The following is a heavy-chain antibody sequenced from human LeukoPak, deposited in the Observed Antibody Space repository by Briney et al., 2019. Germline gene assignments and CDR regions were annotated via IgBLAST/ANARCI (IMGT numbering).Heavy chain of an antibody. CDR1: GFTFSNYW. CDR3: ARELPFDY. Sequence: GGSLRLSCAASGFTFSNYWMHWVRQAPGKGLVWVSRIKSDGSRTDYADSVKGRFTISRDNAKNTLYLQMNSLRAEDTAVYYCARELPFDYWGQGALVTVSS. J-gene: IGHJ4*02. CDR2: IKSDGSRT. V-gene: IGHV3-74*01. D-gene: IGHD2-15*01.